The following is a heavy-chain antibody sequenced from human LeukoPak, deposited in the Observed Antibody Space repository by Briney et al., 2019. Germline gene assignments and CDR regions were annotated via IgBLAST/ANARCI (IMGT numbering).Heavy chain of an antibody. CDR3: SRSLNY. Sequence: GGSLRLSCAASGFTFSGSCMDWVRQAPGKGLEWVANIKEDGSKTYYVDSEKGRFTISRDNVKSSLYLQLDSLRVEDTAIYYCSRSLNYWGQGTLVTVSS. CDR2: IKEDGSKT. J-gene: IGHJ4*02. V-gene: IGHV3-7*01. CDR1: GFTFSGSC.